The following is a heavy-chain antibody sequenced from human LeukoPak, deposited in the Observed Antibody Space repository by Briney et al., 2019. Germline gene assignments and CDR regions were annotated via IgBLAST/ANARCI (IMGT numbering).Heavy chain of an antibody. J-gene: IGHJ4*02. D-gene: IGHD3-3*01. CDR2: ISGNGNNI. CDR1: GFTFEDYA. V-gene: IGHV3-43*02. CDR3: AKDLPQYYDFWSGYYGGFDY. Sequence: GGSLRLSCAASGFTFEDYAMHWVRQGPRKGLEWVSLISGNGNNIYYADSVKGRFTISRDNSKNSLYLQMNSLRTEDTALYYCAKDLPQYYDFWSGYYGGFDYWGQGTLVTVSS.